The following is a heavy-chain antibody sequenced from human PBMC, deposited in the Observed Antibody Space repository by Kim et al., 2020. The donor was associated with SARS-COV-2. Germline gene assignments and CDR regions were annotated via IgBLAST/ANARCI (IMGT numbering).Heavy chain of an antibody. Sequence: GGSLRLSCTASGFTFGDYAMSWFRQAPGKGLEWVGFIRSKAYGGTTEYAASVKGRFTISRDDSKSIAYLQMNSLKTEDTAVYYCTRVITSRDDFWSGYFVRYYYGMDVWGQGTTVTVSS. CDR1: GFTFGDYA. CDR2: IRSKAYGGTT. J-gene: IGHJ6*02. CDR3: TRVITSRDDFWSGYFVRYYYGMDV. V-gene: IGHV3-49*03. D-gene: IGHD3-3*01.